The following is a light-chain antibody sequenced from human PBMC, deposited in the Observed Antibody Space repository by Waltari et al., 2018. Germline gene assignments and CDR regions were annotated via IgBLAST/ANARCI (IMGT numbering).Light chain of an antibody. V-gene: IGLV3-19*01. Sequence: SSELTQDPAVSVALGQTVRITCQGDSLRSYYASWYQQKPGQAPILVIYGKNNRPSGIPDRFSGSSSGNTDSLTITGAQAEDEADYYCHSRDSSGNLWVFGGGTKRTVL. J-gene: IGLJ3*02. CDR3: HSRDSSGNLWV. CDR2: GKN. CDR1: SLRSYY.